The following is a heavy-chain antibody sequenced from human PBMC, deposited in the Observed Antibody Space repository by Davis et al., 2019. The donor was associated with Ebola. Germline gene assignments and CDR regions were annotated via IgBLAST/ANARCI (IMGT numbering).Heavy chain of an antibody. Sequence: GGSLRLSCAASGFTFSSYSMNWVRQAPGKGLEWVSSISSSSSYIYYADSVKGRFTISRDNAKNSLYLQMNSLRAEDTAVYYCARDSPHPYQLLLPIFWYFDLWGRGTLVTVSS. D-gene: IGHD2-2*01. J-gene: IGHJ2*01. CDR2: ISSSSSYI. V-gene: IGHV3-21*01. CDR3: ARDSPHPYQLLLPIFWYFDL. CDR1: GFTFSSYS.